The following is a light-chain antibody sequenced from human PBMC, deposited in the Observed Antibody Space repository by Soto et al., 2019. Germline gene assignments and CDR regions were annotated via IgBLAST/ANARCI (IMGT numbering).Light chain of an antibody. V-gene: IGLV1-40*01. CDR3: QSYDSSLSGYV. Sequence: QSVLTQTPSVSGAPGQRVTFSCTGSSSNIGAGYDVHWYQQLPGTAPKLLIYGNSNRPSGVPDRFSGSKSGTSASLAITGHQTEDEADYYCQSYDSSLSGYVFGTGTKLTVL. CDR1: SSNIGAGYD. J-gene: IGLJ1*01. CDR2: GNS.